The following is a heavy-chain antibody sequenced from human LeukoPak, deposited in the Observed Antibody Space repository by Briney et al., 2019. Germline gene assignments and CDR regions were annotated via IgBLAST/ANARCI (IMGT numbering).Heavy chain of an antibody. CDR3: ARLGGGTRSSSWYYYGMDV. V-gene: IGHV4-34*01. CDR1: GGSFSGYY. Sequence: SETLSLTCAVYGGSFSGYYWSWIRQPPGKGLEWIGEINHSGSTNYNPSLKSRVTISVDTSKNQFSLKLSSVTAADTAVYYCARLGGGTRSSSWYYYGMDVWGQGTTVTVSS. CDR2: INHSGST. J-gene: IGHJ6*02. D-gene: IGHD6-13*01.